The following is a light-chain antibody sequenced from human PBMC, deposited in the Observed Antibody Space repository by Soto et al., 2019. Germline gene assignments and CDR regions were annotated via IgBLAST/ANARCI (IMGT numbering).Light chain of an antibody. CDR3: QQYNNWPPWT. CDR2: GAS. Sequence: EIVMTQSPATLSVSPGERATLSCRASQSVSSNLAWYQQKPGQAPRLLIYGASTRATGIPARFSCSGSGTEFTPTVTSLQSEDFAVYYCQQYNNWPPWTFGQGTKVEI. J-gene: IGKJ1*01. CDR1: QSVSSN. V-gene: IGKV3-15*01.